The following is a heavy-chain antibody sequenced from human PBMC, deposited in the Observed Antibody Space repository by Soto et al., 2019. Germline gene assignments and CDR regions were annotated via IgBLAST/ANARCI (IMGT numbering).Heavy chain of an antibody. J-gene: IGHJ6*02. CDR1: GGSISSGDYY. CDR3: SKTDYYYYGMDV. Sequence: SETLSLTCTVSGGSISSGDYYWSWIRQPPGKGLEWIGSIYYGGSTFYNPSLKSRVTISVDTSKNQFSLRLSSVTAADTAVYYCSKTDYYYYGMDVWGQGTTVTVSS. CDR2: IYYGGST. V-gene: IGHV4-39*01.